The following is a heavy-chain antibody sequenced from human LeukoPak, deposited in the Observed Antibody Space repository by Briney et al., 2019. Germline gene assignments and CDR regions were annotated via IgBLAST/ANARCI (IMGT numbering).Heavy chain of an antibody. Sequence: PGGSLRLSCAASGFXFSSYEINWVRQAPGKGLEWVSYISSSGSTIYYADSVKGRFTISRDNAKHSLYLQMNSLRAEDTAVYYCARDRGYSYGLDYWGQGTLVTVSS. CDR2: ISSSGSTI. CDR1: GFXFSSYE. CDR3: ARDRGYSYGLDY. D-gene: IGHD5-18*01. V-gene: IGHV3-48*03. J-gene: IGHJ4*02.